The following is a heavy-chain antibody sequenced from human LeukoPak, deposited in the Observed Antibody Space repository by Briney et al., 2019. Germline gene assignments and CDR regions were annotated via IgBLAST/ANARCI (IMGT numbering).Heavy chain of an antibody. CDR1: GFTFSNYW. V-gene: IGHV3-7*01. J-gene: IGHJ4*02. Sequence: GGSLRLSCAASGFTFSNYWINWVRQVPGKGLEWVANIKQDGSQKQYVDSVKGRFTISRDNAKNSLYLQMDSLRAEDTAIYYCARDVGGGFDYWGQGTLVSVSS. CDR2: IKQDGSQK. CDR3: ARDVGGGFDY. D-gene: IGHD1-26*01.